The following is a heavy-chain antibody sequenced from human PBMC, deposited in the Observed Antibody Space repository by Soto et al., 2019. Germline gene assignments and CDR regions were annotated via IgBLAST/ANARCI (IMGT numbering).Heavy chain of an antibody. D-gene: IGHD3-10*01. J-gene: IGHJ4*02. V-gene: IGHV3-23*01. CDR2: LTSTGGT. CDR1: GFIFNSYA. CDR3: AKDGDLYSGYFDY. Sequence: HPGGSLRLSCAASGFIFNSYAMSWVRQAPGKGLEWVSTLTSTGGTYYADSVKGRFPISRDNSKNTLHLQMNNLRAEDTAVYYCAKDGDLYSGYFDYWGQGTLVTVSS.